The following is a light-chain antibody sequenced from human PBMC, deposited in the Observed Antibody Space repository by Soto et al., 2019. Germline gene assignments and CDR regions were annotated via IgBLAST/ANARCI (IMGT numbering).Light chain of an antibody. CDR3: QQYNNWPPK. Sequence: EIVLTQSPGTLSLSPGERATLSCRASQSVSNNYLAWYQQKPGQAPRLLIYGASNRATGIPDRFSGSGSGTDFTLTISRLEPEDFAVYYCQQYNNWPPKFGQGTKVDI. V-gene: IGKV3-20*01. CDR2: GAS. J-gene: IGKJ1*01. CDR1: QSVSNNY.